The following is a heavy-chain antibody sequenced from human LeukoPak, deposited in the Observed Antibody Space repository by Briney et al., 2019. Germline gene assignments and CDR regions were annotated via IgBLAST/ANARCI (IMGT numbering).Heavy chain of an antibody. CDR2: IYYSGST. D-gene: IGHD6-19*01. V-gene: IGHV4-39*01. J-gene: IGHJ4*02. Sequence: SETLSLTCTVSGGSISSSSYYWGWIRQPPGKGLEWIGSIYYSGSTYYNPSLKSRVAISVDTSKNQFSLKLSSVTAADTAVYYCARRSVAGRNFDYWGQGTLVTVSS. CDR3: ARRSVAGRNFDY. CDR1: GGSISSSSYY.